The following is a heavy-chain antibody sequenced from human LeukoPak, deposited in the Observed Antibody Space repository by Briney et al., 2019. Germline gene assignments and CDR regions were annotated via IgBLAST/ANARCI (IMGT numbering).Heavy chain of an antibody. J-gene: IGHJ4*02. CDR2: IRYDGSNK. CDR1: GFTFSSYG. V-gene: IGHV3-30*02. D-gene: IGHD1-26*01. CDR3: AKVSDSGSYYFDY. Sequence: PGGSLRLSCAASGFTFSSYGMHWVRQAPGKGLEWVAFIRYDGSNKYYADSAKGRFTISRDNSKNTLYLQMNGLRAEDTAVYYCAKVSDSGSYYFDYWGQGTLVTVSS.